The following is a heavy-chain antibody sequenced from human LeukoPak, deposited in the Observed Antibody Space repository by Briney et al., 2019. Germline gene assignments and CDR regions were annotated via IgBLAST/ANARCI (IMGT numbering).Heavy chain of an antibody. CDR3: ARESLRLLWFGESTFDY. J-gene: IGHJ4*02. CDR2: ISSSGSTI. CDR1: GFTFSDYY. V-gene: IGHV3-11*01. Sequence: GGSLRLSCAASGFTFSDYYMSWIRQAPGKGLEGVSYISSSGSTIYYADSVKGRFTISRDNAKNSLYLQMNSLRAEDTAVYYCARESLRLLWFGESTFDYWGQGTLVTVSS. D-gene: IGHD3-10*01.